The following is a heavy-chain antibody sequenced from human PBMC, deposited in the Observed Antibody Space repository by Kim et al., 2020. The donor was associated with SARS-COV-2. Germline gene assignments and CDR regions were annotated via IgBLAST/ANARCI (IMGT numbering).Heavy chain of an antibody. V-gene: IGHV3-33*01. D-gene: IGHD6-6*01. CDR2: IWYDGNDK. CDR3: ARVMRDSSSSTPDY. Sequence: GGSLRLSCAASGFIFSNYGMHWVRQAPGKGLEWLGVIWYDGNDKYYADSVKGRLTVSRDNSKNTLYMQVNSLRVEDTAVYYCARVMRDSSSSTPDYWGVGTLGTASS. CDR1: GFIFSNYG. J-gene: IGHJ4*02.